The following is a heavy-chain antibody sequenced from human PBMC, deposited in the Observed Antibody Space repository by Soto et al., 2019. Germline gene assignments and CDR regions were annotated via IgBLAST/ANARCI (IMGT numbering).Heavy chain of an antibody. Sequence: GGSLRLSCAASGFSFSSLAMSWVRQAPGKGLEWVSSISGRGVDTLYADSVKGRFTISRDNSRNTLYLQWSSLRASDTAMYYCARQIYDSDTGPNFQYYFDSWGQGTPVTVSS. CDR2: ISGRGVDT. J-gene: IGHJ4*02. D-gene: IGHD3-22*01. CDR1: GFSFSSLA. CDR3: ARQIYDSDTGPNFQYYFDS. V-gene: IGHV3-23*01.